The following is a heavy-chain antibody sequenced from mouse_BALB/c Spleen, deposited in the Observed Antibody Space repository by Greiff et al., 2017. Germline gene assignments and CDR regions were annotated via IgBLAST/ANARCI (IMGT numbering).Heavy chain of an antibody. Sequence: QVQLQQPGAELVKPGASVKLSCKASGYTFTSYYMYWVKQRPGQGLEWIGGINPSNGGTNFNEKFKSKATLTVDKSSSTAYMQLSSLTSEDSAVYYCTRVKGAWFAYWGQGTLVTVSA. CDR2: INPSNGGT. J-gene: IGHJ3*01. CDR3: TRVKGAWFAY. V-gene: IGHV1S81*02. CDR1: GYTFTSYY.